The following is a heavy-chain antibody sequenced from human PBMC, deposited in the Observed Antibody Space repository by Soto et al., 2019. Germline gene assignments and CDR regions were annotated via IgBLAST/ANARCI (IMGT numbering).Heavy chain of an antibody. D-gene: IGHD6-6*01. CDR3: FTATRR. CDR2: ISSQGDGGTA. CDR1: GFTFSNAW. J-gene: IGHJ4*02. Sequence: QLVESGGGFVKPGMSLRLTCAASGFTFSNAWMTWVRQAPGKGQERVGLISSQGDGGTADYAAPVRGRFTISRDDSQNLVFLHMDNLQAEDASVYYCFTATRRWGQGTLVTVSS. V-gene: IGHV3-15*01.